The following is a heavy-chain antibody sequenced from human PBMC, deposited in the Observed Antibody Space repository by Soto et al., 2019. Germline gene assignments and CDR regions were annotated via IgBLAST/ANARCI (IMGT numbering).Heavy chain of an antibody. CDR3: TSPLWFGESVNWFDP. CDR1: GGSISSSSYY. CDR2: IYYSGST. V-gene: IGHV4-39*01. D-gene: IGHD3-10*01. Sequence: SETLSLTCTVSGGSISSSSYYWGWIRQPPGKGLEWIGSIYYSGSTYYNPSLKSRVTISVDTSKNQFSLKLSSVTAADTAVYYCTSPLWFGESVNWFDPWGQGTLVTVSS. J-gene: IGHJ5*02.